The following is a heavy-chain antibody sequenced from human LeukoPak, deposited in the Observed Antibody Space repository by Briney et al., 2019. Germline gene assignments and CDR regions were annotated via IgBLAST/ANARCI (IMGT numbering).Heavy chain of an antibody. CDR1: GFTFSSYA. Sequence: AGGSLRLSCAASGFTFSSYAMSWVRQAPGKGLEWVSAISGSGGSTYYADSVKGRFTISRDNSKNTLYLQMNSLRAEDTAVYYCAKGHSSGYYYLGFDYWGQGTLVTVSS. CDR2: ISGSGGST. V-gene: IGHV3-23*01. J-gene: IGHJ4*02. D-gene: IGHD3-22*01. CDR3: AKGHSSGYYYLGFDY.